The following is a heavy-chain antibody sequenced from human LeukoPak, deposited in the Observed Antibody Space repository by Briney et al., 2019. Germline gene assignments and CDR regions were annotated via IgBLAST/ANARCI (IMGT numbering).Heavy chain of an antibody. J-gene: IGHJ6*03. D-gene: IGHD6-13*01. CDR1: GYTLTELS. V-gene: IGHV1-24*01. CDR2: FDPEDGET. CDR3: ARHSSSWPTYYYYYYMDV. Sequence: ASVKVSCKVSGYTLTELSMHWVRQAPGKGLEWMGGFDPEDGETIYAQKFQGRVTMTEDTSTDTAYMELSSLRSEDTAVYYCARHSSSWPTYYYYYYMDVWGKGTTVTVSS.